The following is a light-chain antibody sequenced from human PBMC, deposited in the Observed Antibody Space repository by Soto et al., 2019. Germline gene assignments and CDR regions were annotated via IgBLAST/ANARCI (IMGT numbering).Light chain of an antibody. CDR1: QSVTNSF. J-gene: IGKJ1*01. V-gene: IGKV3-20*01. CDR3: EQYVSSPSS. CDR2: GAS. Sequence: EIVLAQSPGTLSLSPGERATLSCRASQSVTNSFLAWYQQKPGQAPRLLIYGASWRATGIPDRFTGSGSGTDFTLTIRRLEPEDFAVYYCEQYVSSPSSFGQGTKVE.